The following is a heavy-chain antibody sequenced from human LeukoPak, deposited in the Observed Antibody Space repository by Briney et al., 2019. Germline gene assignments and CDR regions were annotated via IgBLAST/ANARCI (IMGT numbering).Heavy chain of an antibody. D-gene: IGHD2-2*01. CDR3: ARRNRAMDAFDI. Sequence: SETLPLTCAVYGGSFSGYYWSWIRQPPGKGLEWIGEINHSGSTNYNPSFKSRVTISVDTSKSQFSLKMRSVTAADTAVYYCARRNRAMDAFDIWGQGTMVTVSS. CDR1: GGSFSGYY. CDR2: INHSGST. V-gene: IGHV4-34*01. J-gene: IGHJ3*02.